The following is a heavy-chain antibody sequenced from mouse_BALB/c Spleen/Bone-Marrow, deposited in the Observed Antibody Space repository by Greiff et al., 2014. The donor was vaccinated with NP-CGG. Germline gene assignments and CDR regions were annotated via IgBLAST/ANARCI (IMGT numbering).Heavy chain of an antibody. V-gene: IGHV1S56*01. J-gene: IGHJ4*01. Sequence: QVQLKESGPELVKPGASVRISCKASGYTFTSYYIHWVKQRPGQGLEWIGWIYPGNVNTKYNEKFKGKATLTADKSSSTAYMQLSSLTSEDSAVYFCARSLSRYAMDYWGQGTSVTVS. D-gene: IGHD6-2*01. CDR3: ARSLSRYAMDY. CDR2: IYPGNVNT. CDR1: GYTFTSYY.